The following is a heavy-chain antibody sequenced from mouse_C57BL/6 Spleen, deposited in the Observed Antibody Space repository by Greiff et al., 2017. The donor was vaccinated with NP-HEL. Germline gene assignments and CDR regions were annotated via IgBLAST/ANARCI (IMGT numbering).Heavy chain of an antibody. CDR3: ARGRDYYGSSPFAY. V-gene: IGHV1-82*01. CDR2: IYPGDGDT. J-gene: IGHJ3*01. D-gene: IGHD1-1*01. Sequence: QVQLQQSGPELVKPGASVKISCKASGYAFSSSWMNWVKQRPGTGLEWIGRIYPGDGDTNYNGKFKGKATLTADKSSSTAYMQLSSLTSEDSAVYFCARGRDYYGSSPFAYWGQGTLVTVSA. CDR1: GYAFSSSW.